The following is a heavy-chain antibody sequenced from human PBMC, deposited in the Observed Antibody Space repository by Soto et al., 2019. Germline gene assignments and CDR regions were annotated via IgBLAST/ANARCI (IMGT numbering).Heavy chain of an antibody. CDR1: GFTVSSNY. J-gene: IGHJ4*02. CDR2: IYSGGST. Sequence: EVQLVESGGGLVQPGGSLRLSCAASGFTVSSNYMSWVRQAPGKGLEWVSVIYSGGSTYYADSVKGRFTISRDNSKNTLYLQMNSLRAGDTAVYYCARDPGRSYGPDWGQGTLVTVSS. V-gene: IGHV3-66*01. D-gene: IGHD5-18*01. CDR3: ARDPGRSYGPD.